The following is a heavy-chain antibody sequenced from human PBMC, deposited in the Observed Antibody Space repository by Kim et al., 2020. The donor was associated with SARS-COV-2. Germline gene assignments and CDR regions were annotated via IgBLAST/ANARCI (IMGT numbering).Heavy chain of an antibody. J-gene: IGHJ6*01. V-gene: IGHV1-69*13. Sequence: SVKVSCKASGCTFSSYAISWVRQAPGQGLEWMGGIIPIFGTANYAQKFQGRVTITADESTSTAYMELSSLRSEDTAVYYCARVPRFYFGSGCEYNGYYYWGMDGWGQGATVADSS. CDR3: ARVPRFYFGSGCEYNGYYYWGMDG. D-gene: IGHD3-10*01. CDR1: GCTFSSYA. CDR2: IIPIFGTA.